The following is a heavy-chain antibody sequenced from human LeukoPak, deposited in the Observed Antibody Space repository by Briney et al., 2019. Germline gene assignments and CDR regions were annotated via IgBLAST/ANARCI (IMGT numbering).Heavy chain of an antibody. D-gene: IGHD3-16*01. CDR3: ARGLSGRYACDY. J-gene: IGHJ4*02. CDR2: ISYDGSNK. CDR1: GFTFSSYG. Sequence: GGSLRLSCAGSGFTFSSYGMHWVRQAPGKGLEWVAVISYDGSNKYYADSVKGRFTISRDNSKDTLYLQMSSLRAEDTAVYYCARGLSGRYACDYWGQGTLVTVSS. V-gene: IGHV3-30*03.